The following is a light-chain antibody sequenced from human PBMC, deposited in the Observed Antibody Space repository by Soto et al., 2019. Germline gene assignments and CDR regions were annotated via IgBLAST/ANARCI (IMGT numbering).Light chain of an antibody. CDR2: GAS. V-gene: IGKV3-20*01. CDR1: QSVSSN. J-gene: IGKJ1*01. CDR3: QQYGSSGT. Sequence: DIVMTPSPSTLSVSPGESVTLSCRASQSVSSNLAWYQQKPGQAPRLLIYGASNRATGIPDRFSGSGSGTDFTLTISRLEPEDFAVYYCQQYGSSGTFGQGTKVNIK.